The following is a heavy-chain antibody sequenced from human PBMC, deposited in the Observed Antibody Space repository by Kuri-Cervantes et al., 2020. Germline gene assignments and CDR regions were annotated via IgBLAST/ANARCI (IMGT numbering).Heavy chain of an antibody. Sequence: SETLSLTCAVSGGSFSGYYWTWIRQSPVKGLEWIGEINHSGSTNYNPSLKSRVTISVDTSKNQFSLALSSVTAADTAVYYCARHVRTNTEWVGPWGQGTLVTVSS. CDR2: INHSGST. J-gene: IGHJ5*02. V-gene: IGHV4-34*01. CDR1: GGSFSGYY. CDR3: ARHVRTNTEWVGP. D-gene: IGHD2-8*02.